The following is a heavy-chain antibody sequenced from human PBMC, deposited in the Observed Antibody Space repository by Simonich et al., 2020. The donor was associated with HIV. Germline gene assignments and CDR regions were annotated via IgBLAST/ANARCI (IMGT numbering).Heavy chain of an antibody. CDR1: GGSFRGYY. CDR2: INHSGST. V-gene: IGHV4-34*01. J-gene: IGHJ1*01. D-gene: IGHD6-13*01. Sequence: QVQLQQWGAGLLKPSETLSLTCPVYGGSFRGYYWSWIRQPPWKGRGWIGEINHSGSTNYNLSLKSRVTISVDTSKNQFSLKLSSVTAAYTAVYYCARLTAGGLGEYFQHWGQGTLVTVSS. CDR3: ARLTAGGLGEYFQH.